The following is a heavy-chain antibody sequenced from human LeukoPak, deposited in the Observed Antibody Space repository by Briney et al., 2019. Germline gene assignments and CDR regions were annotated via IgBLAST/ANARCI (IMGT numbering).Heavy chain of an antibody. CDR1: GGSFSGYY. Sequence: SETLSFTCAVYGGSFSGYYWSWIRQPPGKGLEWIGEINHSGSTNYNPSLKSRVTISVDTSKNQFSLKLSSVTAADAAVYYCARGPAGYSSGWFDYWGQGTLVTVSS. D-gene: IGHD6-19*01. V-gene: IGHV4-34*01. CDR2: INHSGST. J-gene: IGHJ4*02. CDR3: ARGPAGYSSGWFDY.